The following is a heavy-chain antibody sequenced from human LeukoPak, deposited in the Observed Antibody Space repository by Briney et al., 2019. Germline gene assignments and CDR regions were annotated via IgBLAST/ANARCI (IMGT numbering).Heavy chain of an antibody. CDR1: GFTFSDYY. CDR3: ARGDKIRLGSPIVHSSGWYMFDY. CDR2: ISSSGSTI. J-gene: IGHJ4*02. Sequence: GGSLRLSCAASGFTFSDYYMSWIRQAPGKGLEWVSYISSSGSTIYYADSVKGRFTISRDNAKNSLYLQMNSLRAEDTALYYCARGDKIRLGSPIVHSSGWYMFDYWGQGTLVTVSS. D-gene: IGHD6-19*01. V-gene: IGHV3-11*01.